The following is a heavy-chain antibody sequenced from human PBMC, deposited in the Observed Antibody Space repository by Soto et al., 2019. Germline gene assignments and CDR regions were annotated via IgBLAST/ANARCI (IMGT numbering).Heavy chain of an antibody. Sequence: EVQLLESGGGLVQVGGSLRLSCVGSGFGFDSYAMSWVRQAPGKGLEWVSGFGSSGGAIVYADSVRGRFTISRDNSRNALYLHMNSLRAGDTAVYYCAKALWFGESSHYFDYWGQGTLVTVSS. J-gene: IGHJ4*02. CDR3: AKALWFGESSHYFDY. D-gene: IGHD3-10*01. CDR2: FGSSGGAI. V-gene: IGHV3-23*01. CDR1: GFGFDSYA.